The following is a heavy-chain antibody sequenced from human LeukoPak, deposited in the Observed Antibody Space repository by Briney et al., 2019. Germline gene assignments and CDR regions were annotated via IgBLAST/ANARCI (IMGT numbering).Heavy chain of an antibody. CDR2: ISSSSSNI. CDR1: GFTFSTYT. Sequence: RGSLRLSCAASGFTFSTYTMNWVRQAPGKGPEWVSSISSSSSNIYYADSVKGRFTISRDNAMNSVYLQMNSLRVEDTAVYYCARGYQRPDYWGQGTLITVSS. D-gene: IGHD2-2*01. V-gene: IGHV3-21*01. CDR3: ARGYQRPDY. J-gene: IGHJ4*02.